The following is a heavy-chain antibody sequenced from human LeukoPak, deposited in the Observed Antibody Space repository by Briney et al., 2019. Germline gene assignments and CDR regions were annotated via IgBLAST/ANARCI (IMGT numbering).Heavy chain of an antibody. Sequence: GGSLRLSCAASGFRFSRYWMTWVRQAPGKGLEWVANIKQDGSAKSYVDSVKGRFTISRDNAKNSLYLQMNSPRDDDTGVYYCASQPAAADVDYWGQGTLVTVSS. CDR1: GFRFSRYW. CDR2: IKQDGSAK. V-gene: IGHV3-7*03. CDR3: ASQPAAADVDY. D-gene: IGHD2-2*01. J-gene: IGHJ4*02.